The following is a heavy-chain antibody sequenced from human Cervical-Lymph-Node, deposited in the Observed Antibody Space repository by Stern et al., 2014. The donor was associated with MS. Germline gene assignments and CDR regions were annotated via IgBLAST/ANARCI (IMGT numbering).Heavy chain of an antibody. CDR2: IYSGGGT. D-gene: IGHD2-21*02. CDR3: TRDPTARANG. Sequence: VQLVQSGGGLVQPGGSLRLSCAASGFTVSNNYMSWVRQAPGKGLEWVSLIYSGGGTYYADSVKGRFTISRDNSQNTLYLQMNSLRAEDTAVYYCTRDPTARANGWGQGTLVTVSS. J-gene: IGHJ4*02. V-gene: IGHV3-66*01. CDR1: GFTVSNNY.